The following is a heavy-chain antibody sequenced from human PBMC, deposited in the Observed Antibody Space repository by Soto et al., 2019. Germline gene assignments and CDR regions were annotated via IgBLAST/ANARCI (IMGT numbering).Heavy chain of an antibody. J-gene: IGHJ5*02. CDR1: GFTFSSYA. CDR2: ISGSGGST. D-gene: IGHD6-6*01. Sequence: EVQLLESGRGLVQPGGSLRLSCAASGFTFSSYAMSWVRQAPGKGLEWVSAISGSGGSTYYADSVKGRFTISRDNSKNTLYLQMNSLRAEDTAVYYCAKDRGAARLSNWFDPWGQGTLVTVSS. CDR3: AKDRGAARLSNWFDP. V-gene: IGHV3-23*01.